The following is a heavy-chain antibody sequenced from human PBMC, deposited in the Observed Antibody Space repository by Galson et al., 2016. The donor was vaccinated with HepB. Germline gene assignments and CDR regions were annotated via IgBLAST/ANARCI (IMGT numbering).Heavy chain of an antibody. CDR3: AHRFRSNYFEY. CDR1: GFSLDTSGMG. D-gene: IGHD3-10*01. J-gene: IGHJ4*02. CDR2: IHWDDDR. Sequence: PALVKPTQTLTLTCNFSGFSLDTSGMGVAWIRQSPGKTLEWLALIHWDDDRRYSPSLKTRLTITKDTSKNQVLLTMTNMDPVDTATYYCAHRFRSNYFEYWGQGALVTVSS. V-gene: IGHV2-5*08.